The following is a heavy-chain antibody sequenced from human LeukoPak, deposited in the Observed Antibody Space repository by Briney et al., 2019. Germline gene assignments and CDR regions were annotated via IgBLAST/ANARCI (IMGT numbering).Heavy chain of an antibody. J-gene: IGHJ6*02. Sequence: PGGSLRLSCAASGFTFSSYEMNWVRQAPGKGLEWVSYISSSGSTIYYADSVKGRFTISRDNAKNSLYLQMNSLRAEDTAVYYCARAWIQLWFGGYYYGMDVWGQGTTVTVSS. CDR3: ARAWIQLWFGGYYYGMDV. CDR2: ISSSGSTI. V-gene: IGHV3-48*03. CDR1: GFTFSSYE. D-gene: IGHD5-18*01.